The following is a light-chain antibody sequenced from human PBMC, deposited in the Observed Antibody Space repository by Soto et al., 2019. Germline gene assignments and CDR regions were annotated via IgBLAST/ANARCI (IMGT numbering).Light chain of an antibody. CDR2: GTS. CDR3: QRYGSSPLIT. J-gene: IGKJ5*01. CDR1: QSFSSSS. Sequence: ETVLKQSPGTLSLSPGERATLSCRASQSFSSSSLAWYQQRPGQAPRLLIYGTSSRATGIPDRFSGSGSGTDFTLTISRLEPEDFAVYFCQRYGSSPLITFGQGTLLEI. V-gene: IGKV3-20*01.